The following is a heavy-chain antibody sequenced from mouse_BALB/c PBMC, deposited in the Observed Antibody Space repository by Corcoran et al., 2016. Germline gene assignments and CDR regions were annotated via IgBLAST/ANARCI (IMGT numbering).Heavy chain of an antibody. V-gene: IGHV11-2*02. CDR1: GFTFSGFW. D-gene: IGHD2-1*01. CDR3: MRYGNYWSFDV. CDR2: MNSDGSAI. Sequence: EVQLLETGGGLVQPGGSRGLTCEGSGFTFSGFWKSWVRQTPGKTLEWIGDMNSDGSAINYAPSIKDRFTIFRDNDKSTLYLQKSNVRSEDTATYFCMRYGNYWSFDVWGAGTTVAVSS. J-gene: IGHJ1*01.